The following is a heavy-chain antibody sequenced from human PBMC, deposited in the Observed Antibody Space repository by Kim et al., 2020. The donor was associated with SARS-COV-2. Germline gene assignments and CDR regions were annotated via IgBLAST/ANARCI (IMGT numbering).Heavy chain of an antibody. Sequence: GGSLRLSCAASGFTFSSYAMHWVRQPPGKGLEWVAVISYDGSNKYYADSVKGRFTISRDNSKNTLYLQMNSLRAEDTAVYYCAKDFFNNDFWDYWGQGTLVTVSS. CDR3: AKDFFNNDFWDY. CDR2: ISYDGSNK. V-gene: IGHV3-30-3*01. CDR1: GFTFSSYA. D-gene: IGHD3-3*01. J-gene: IGHJ4*02.